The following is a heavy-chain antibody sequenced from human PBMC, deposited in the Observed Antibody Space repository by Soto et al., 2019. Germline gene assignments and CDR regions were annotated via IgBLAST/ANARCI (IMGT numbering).Heavy chain of an antibody. CDR1: GFTFSTYA. J-gene: IGHJ4*02. V-gene: IGHV3-23*01. D-gene: IGHD3-3*01. Sequence: VQLLESGGGLVQPGGSLRLSCAASGFTFSTYAMAWVRQAPGKGLEWVSALSGNSGTTYSADSVKGRFTISRDNSRNTLYLQMSSLRADDTALYSCAKGPKFTIFSPNDYWGQGTLVTVSS. CDR3: AKGPKFTIFSPNDY. CDR2: LSGNSGTT.